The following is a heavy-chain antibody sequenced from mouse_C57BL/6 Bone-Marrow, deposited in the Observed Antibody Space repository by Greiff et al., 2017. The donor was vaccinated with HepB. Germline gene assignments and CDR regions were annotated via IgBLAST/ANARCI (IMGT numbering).Heavy chain of an antibody. CDR2: INPNNGGT. CDR3: ARVLRYEAWFAY. Sequence: EVQLQQSGPELVKPGASVKMSCKASGYTFTDYNMHWVKQSHGKSLEWIGYINPNNGGTSYNQKFKGKATLTVNKSSSTAYMELRSLTSEDSAVYYCARVLRYEAWFAYWGQGTLVTVSA. J-gene: IGHJ3*01. V-gene: IGHV1-22*01. D-gene: IGHD1-1*01. CDR1: GYTFTDYN.